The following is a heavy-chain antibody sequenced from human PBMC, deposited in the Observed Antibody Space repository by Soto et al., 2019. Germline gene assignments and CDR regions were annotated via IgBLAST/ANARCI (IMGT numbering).Heavy chain of an antibody. D-gene: IGHD3-3*01. CDR2: IIPILGIA. CDR1: GGTFSSYT. CDR3: AIMDYDFWSGYYD. Sequence: QVPLVQSGAEVKKPGSSVKVSCKASGGTFSSYTISWVRQAPGQGLEWMGRIIPILGIANYAQKFQGRVTITADKSTSTAYMELSSLRSEDTAVYYCAIMDYDFWSGYYDWGQGTLVTVSS. V-gene: IGHV1-69*02. J-gene: IGHJ4*02.